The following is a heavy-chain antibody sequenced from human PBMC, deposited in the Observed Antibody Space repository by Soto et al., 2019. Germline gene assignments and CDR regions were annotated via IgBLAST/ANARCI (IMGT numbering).Heavy chain of an antibody. J-gene: IGHJ5*02. Sequence: ASVKVSCKASGYTFTSYGISWVRQAPGQGLEWMGWISAYNGNTNYAQKLQGRVTMTTDTSTSTAYMELRSLRSDDTAVYYCAAAAYCGGDFYLHDQNNWFDPWGQGTLVTVSS. CDR3: AAAAYCGGDFYLHDQNNWFDP. V-gene: IGHV1-18*01. CDR2: ISAYNGNT. D-gene: IGHD2-21*02. CDR1: GYTFTSYG.